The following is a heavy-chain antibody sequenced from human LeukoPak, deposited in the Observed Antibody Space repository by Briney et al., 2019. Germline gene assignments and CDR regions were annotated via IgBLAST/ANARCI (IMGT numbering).Heavy chain of an antibody. J-gene: IGHJ4*02. CDR2: INHSGSA. D-gene: IGHD2-2*01. CDR3: ARDPFECSSTSCYHSY. Sequence: SETLSLTYAVYGRSFSGYYWSWIRQPPGKGLEWIGEINHSGSAIYNPSLKSLVTISVDTSKNQFSLKLSSVTAADTAVYYCARDPFECSSTSCYHSYWGQGTLVTVSS. CDR1: GRSFSGYY. V-gene: IGHV4-34*01.